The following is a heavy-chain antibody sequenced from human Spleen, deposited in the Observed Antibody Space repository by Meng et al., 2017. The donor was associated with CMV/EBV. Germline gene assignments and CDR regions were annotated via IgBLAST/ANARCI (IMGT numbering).Heavy chain of an antibody. Sequence: GSLRLSCTVSGGSISSYYWSWIRQPAGKGLEWIGRIYTSGSTNYNPSLKSRVTISVDTSKNQFSLKLSSLTAADTAVYYCARRAFSHYGMDVWGQGTTVTVSS. CDR2: IYTSGST. V-gene: IGHV4-4*07. CDR1: GGSISSYY. J-gene: IGHJ6*02. CDR3: ARRAFSHYGMDV.